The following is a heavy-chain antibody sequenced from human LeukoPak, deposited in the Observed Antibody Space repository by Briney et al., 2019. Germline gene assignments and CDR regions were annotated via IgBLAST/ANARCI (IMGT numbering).Heavy chain of an antibody. CDR2: INHSRST. CDR3: ARGWSPWYDDILTGYSRATAYFDY. CDR1: GGSFSGHY. D-gene: IGHD3-9*01. Sequence: SETLSLTCAVYGGSFSGHYWSWIRQPPGKGLEWIGEINHSRSTNYNPSLKSRVTISVDTSKNQFSLKLSSVTAADTAVYYCARGWSPWYDDILTGYSRATAYFDYWGQGTLVTVSS. J-gene: IGHJ4*02. V-gene: IGHV4-34*01.